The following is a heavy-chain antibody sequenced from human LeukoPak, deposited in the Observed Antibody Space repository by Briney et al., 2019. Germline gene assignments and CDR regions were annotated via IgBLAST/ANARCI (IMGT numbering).Heavy chain of an antibody. J-gene: IGHJ4*02. V-gene: IGHV1-2*02. CDR2: INPNSGGT. Sequence: ASVKVSCKASGYTFTGYYMHWVRQAPGQGLEWMGWINPNSGGTNYAQKFQGRVTMTRDTSISTAYMELSSLRSEDTAVYYCAREKRTDYYDSSGYDSFDYWGQGTLVTVSS. CDR3: AREKRTDYYDSSGYDSFDY. D-gene: IGHD3-22*01. CDR1: GYTFTGYY.